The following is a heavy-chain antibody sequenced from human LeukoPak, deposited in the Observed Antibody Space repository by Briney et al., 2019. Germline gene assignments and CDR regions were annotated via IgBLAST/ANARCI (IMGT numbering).Heavy chain of an antibody. CDR1: GGSISSTYYY. CDR2: IYYSGST. V-gene: IGHV4-39*02. J-gene: IGHJ5*02. Sequence: SETLSLTCTVSGGSISSTYYYWGWIRQPPGKGLEWIGTIYYSGSTYYNPSLKSRVTISVDTSKNHFSLRLSSVTAADTAVYYCARGHYFASGNYYRGWFDPWGQGSLVTVSS. CDR3: ARGHYFASGNYYRGWFDP. D-gene: IGHD3-10*01.